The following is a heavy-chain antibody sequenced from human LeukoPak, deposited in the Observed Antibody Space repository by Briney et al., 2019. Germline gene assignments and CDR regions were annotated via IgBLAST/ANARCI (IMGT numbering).Heavy chain of an antibody. J-gene: IGHJ4*02. V-gene: IGHV1-69*13. CDR1: GGTFSSYA. CDR2: IIPIFGTA. Sequence: SVKVSCKASGGTFSSYAISWVRQAPGQGLEWMGGIIPIFGTANYAQKFQGRVTITADESTSTAYMELSGLRSEDTAVYYCARAVYYYDSSGYCYDYWGQGTLVTVSS. D-gene: IGHD3-22*01. CDR3: ARAVYYYDSSGYCYDY.